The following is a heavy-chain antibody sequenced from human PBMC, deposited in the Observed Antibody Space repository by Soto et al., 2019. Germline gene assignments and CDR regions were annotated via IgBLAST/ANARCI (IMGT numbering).Heavy chain of an antibody. D-gene: IGHD2-15*01. V-gene: IGHV3-23*01. CDR1: GVTFSSYA. J-gene: IGHJ5*02. CDR3: ARHDDCSGAPCSTGRWFDR. Sequence: PGGSLRLSCAASGVTFSSYAMSWVRQAPGKGLEWVSAISGSGGSTYYADSVKGRFTISRDNSKNTLYLQMNSLRAADTAVYYCARHDDCSGAPCSTGRWFDRWGQGTLVTVSS. CDR2: ISGSGGST.